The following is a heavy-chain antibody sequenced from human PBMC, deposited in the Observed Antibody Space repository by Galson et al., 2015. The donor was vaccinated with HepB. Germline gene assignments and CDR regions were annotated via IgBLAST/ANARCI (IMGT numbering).Heavy chain of an antibody. CDR2: IIPVFGMI. CDR1: GGMFIFSNTG. Sequence: SVKVSCKVSGGMFIFSNTGYSWVRQAPGQGLEWMGNIIPVFGMINYGQNFKDRVTITADKSTSTVYMELNSLSLEDTAVYYCATGHGGVDECWGQGTLVTVSS. V-gene: IGHV1-69*04. J-gene: IGHJ4*02. D-gene: IGHD3-16*01. CDR3: ATGHGGVDEC.